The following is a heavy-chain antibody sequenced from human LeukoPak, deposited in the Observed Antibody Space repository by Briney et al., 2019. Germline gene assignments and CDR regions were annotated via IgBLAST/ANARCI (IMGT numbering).Heavy chain of an antibody. Sequence: PSETLSLTCTVSGGSISSSSYYWGWIRQPPGKGLEWIGSIYCSGNTYYNPSLKSRLTISVDTSKNQFSLNLSSVTAADTAVFYCARHRGVADYDFWSGYSYWYFDLWGRGTLVTVSS. D-gene: IGHD3-3*01. CDR3: ARHRGVADYDFWSGYSYWYFDL. CDR2: IYCSGNT. V-gene: IGHV4-39*01. J-gene: IGHJ2*01. CDR1: GGSISSSSYY.